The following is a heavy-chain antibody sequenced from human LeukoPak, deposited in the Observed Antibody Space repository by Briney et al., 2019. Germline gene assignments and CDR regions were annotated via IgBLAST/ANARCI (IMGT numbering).Heavy chain of an antibody. J-gene: IGHJ4*02. D-gene: IGHD1-14*01. CDR2: INEDGGKR. CDR1: GFTLSRYW. CDR3: ARGGNLEN. Sequence: PGGSLRLSCAASGFTLSRYWMSWVRQAPGKGLEWVANINEDGGKRHYVDTVKGRFTISRDNAKNSLYLQMNSLRAEDTAVYYCARGGNLENWGRGTLVTVSS. V-gene: IGHV3-7*01.